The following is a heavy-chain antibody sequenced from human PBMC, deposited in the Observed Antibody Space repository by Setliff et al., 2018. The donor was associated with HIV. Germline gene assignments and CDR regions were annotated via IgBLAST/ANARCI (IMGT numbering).Heavy chain of an antibody. D-gene: IGHD3-3*01. CDR3: ARTITTFGVIGWGGRMDV. CDR2: MNHSEH. J-gene: IGHJ6*04. Sequence: PSETLSLTCAVYGGSFSGYSWTWIRQSPGKGLEWIGEMNHSEHYYNPTLKSRVTISMDTSKNQFSLELSSVAAADTALYYCARTITTFGVIGWGGRMDVWGKGTTVTVSS. CDR1: GGSFSGYS. V-gene: IGHV4-34*01.